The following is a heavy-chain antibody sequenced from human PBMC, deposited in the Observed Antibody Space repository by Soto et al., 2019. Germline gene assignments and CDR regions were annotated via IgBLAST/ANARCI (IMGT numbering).Heavy chain of an antibody. CDR2: INAGNGNT. V-gene: IGHV1-3*05. CDR3: AGASGWYASVY. Sequence: QVQLVQSGAEEKKPGASVKVSCKASGYTFTSYAMHWVRQAPGQRLESMGWINAGNGNTKYSQKLQGRVTITRDTSAAKAYRDLAIQGCKDTAVYCCAGASGWYASVYWGQGTRVSVSS. J-gene: IGHJ4*02. D-gene: IGHD6-19*01. CDR1: GYTFTSYA.